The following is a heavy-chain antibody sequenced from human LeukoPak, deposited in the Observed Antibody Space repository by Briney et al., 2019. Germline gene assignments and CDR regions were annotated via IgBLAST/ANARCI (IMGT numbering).Heavy chain of an antibody. J-gene: IGHJ4*02. D-gene: IGHD1-26*01. CDR1: GGSISSSSYY. Sequence: SETLSLTCTVSGGSISSSSYYWGWIRQPPGKGLEWIGSIYYSGSTHYNPSLKSRVTISVDTSKNQFSLKLSSVTAADTAVYYCARHPTLIWSQIDYWGQGTLVTVSS. V-gene: IGHV4-39*01. CDR3: ARHPTLIWSQIDY. CDR2: IYYSGST.